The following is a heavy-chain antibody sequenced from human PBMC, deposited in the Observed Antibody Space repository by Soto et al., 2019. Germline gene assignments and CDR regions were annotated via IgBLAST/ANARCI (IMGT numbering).Heavy chain of an antibody. Sequence: PSETLSLTCAVYGGSFSGYYWGWVRQLPGKRLEWIGSISYSGSAYYNPSHKSRLTISVDTSKNQFSLNLSSVTAADTAVYFCARRPLVRGIIPYYFDSWGQGTLVTVSS. CDR1: GGSFSGYY. J-gene: IGHJ4*02. D-gene: IGHD3-10*01. CDR2: ISYSGSA. V-gene: IGHV4-39*01. CDR3: ARRPLVRGIIPYYFDS.